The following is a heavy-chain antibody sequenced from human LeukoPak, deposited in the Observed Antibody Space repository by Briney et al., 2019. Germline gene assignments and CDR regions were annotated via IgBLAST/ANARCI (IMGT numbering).Heavy chain of an antibody. Sequence: GGSLRLSCAASGFTFSSYGMHWVRQVPGKGLEWVSVIDSGGKTYYADSVKGRFTISRDNSKTTVILQMNSLRAEDTAVYYCAIERQFSSGWYYFDYWGQGILVTVSS. J-gene: IGHJ4*02. CDR1: GFTFSSYG. CDR2: IDSGGKT. V-gene: IGHV3-NL1*01. D-gene: IGHD6-19*01. CDR3: AIERQFSSGWYYFDY.